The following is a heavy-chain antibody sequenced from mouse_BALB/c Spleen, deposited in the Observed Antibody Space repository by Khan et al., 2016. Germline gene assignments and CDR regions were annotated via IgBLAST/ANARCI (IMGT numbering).Heavy chain of an antibody. D-gene: IGHD2-1*01. CDR3: ARYGNYAWFAY. CDR2: IYPGDGDT. J-gene: IGHJ3*01. V-gene: IGHV1-80*01. CDR1: VYAFSSYW. Sequence: VQLQESGAELVRPGSSVKISCKASVYAFSSYWMNWVKQRPGQGLEWIGQIYPGDGDTNYNGKFKGKATLTADKSSSTAYMQLSSLTSEDSAVYFCARYGNYAWFAYWGQGTLVTVSA.